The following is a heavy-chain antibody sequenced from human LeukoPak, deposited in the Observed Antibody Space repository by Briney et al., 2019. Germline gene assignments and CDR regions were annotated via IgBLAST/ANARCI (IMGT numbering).Heavy chain of an antibody. V-gene: IGHV3-23*01. CDR2: IGGSGGST. D-gene: IGHD2-2*01. Sequence: PGGSLRLSCAASGFTFSSYAMSWVRQAPGKGLEWVSAIGGSGGSTYYADSVKGRFTISRDNSKNTLYLQMNSLRAEDTAVYYCAKPTRGYCSSTSCPMGGNYFDYWGQGTLVTVSS. J-gene: IGHJ4*02. CDR3: AKPTRGYCSSTSCPMGGNYFDY. CDR1: GFTFSSYA.